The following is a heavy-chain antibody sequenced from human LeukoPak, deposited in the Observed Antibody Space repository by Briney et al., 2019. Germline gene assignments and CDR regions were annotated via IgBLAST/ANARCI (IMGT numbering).Heavy chain of an antibody. CDR1: SGFIRNYY. CDR2: IYYSGST. D-gene: IGHD6-13*01. J-gene: IGHJ6*02. V-gene: IGHV4-59*01. Sequence: SETLSLTCTLSSGFIRNYYWRWLRQPPGKGLEWMGHIYYSGSTNYNPSLKSRVTMSVDTSKNHFSLKLSSVATADTGVYYFARGLAAAGPDYPYYYGMDGCGQGTTVTVSS. CDR3: ARGLAAAGPDYPYYYGMDG.